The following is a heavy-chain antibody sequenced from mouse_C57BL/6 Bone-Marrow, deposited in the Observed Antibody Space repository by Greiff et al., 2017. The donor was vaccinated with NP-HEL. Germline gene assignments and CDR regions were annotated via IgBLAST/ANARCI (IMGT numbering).Heavy chain of an antibody. D-gene: IGHD2-5*01. Sequence: VQLQQSGAELVRPGASVKLSCTASGFNIKDDYMHWVKQRPEQGLEWIGWIDPENGDTEYASKFQGKATITADTSSNTAYLQLSSLTSEDTAVYYCTTGVRYFEVWGTGTTGTASP. J-gene: IGHJ1*03. CDR2: IDPENGDT. V-gene: IGHV14-4*01. CDR1: GFNIKDDY. CDR3: TTGVRYFEV.